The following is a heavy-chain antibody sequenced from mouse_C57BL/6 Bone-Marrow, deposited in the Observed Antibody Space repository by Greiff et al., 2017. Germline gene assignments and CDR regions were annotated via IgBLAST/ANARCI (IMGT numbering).Heavy chain of an antibody. CDR3: ERDSNYVWFAY. V-gene: IGHV1-69*01. Sequence: QVQLQQSGAELVMPGASVKLSCKASGYTFTSYWMHWVKQRPGQGLEWIGEIDPSDSYTNYTQKFKGKSTLTVDKSSSTAYMQLSSLTSADSAVYYCERDSNYVWFAYWGQGTLVTVSA. J-gene: IGHJ3*01. D-gene: IGHD2-5*01. CDR1: GYTFTSYW. CDR2: IDPSDSYT.